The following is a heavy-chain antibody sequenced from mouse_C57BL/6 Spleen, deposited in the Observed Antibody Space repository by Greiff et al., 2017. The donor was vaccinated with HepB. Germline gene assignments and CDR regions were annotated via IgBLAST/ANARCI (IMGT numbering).Heavy chain of an antibody. V-gene: IGHV7-1*01. CDR3: ARDRGNWYFDV. Sequence: EVKLMESGGGLVQSGRSLRLSCATSGFTFSDFYMEWVRQAPGKGLEWIAASRNKANDYTTEYSASVKGRFIVSRDTSQSILYLQMNALRAEDTAIYYCARDRGNWYFDVWGTGTTVTVSS. CDR2: SRNKANDYTT. J-gene: IGHJ1*03. CDR1: GFTFSDFY.